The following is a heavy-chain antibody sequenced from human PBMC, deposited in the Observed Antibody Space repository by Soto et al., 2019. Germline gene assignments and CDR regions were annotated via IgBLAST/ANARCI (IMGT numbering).Heavy chain of an antibody. CDR2: IWYDGSNK. CDR1: GFTFSSYG. Sequence: GGSLRLSCAASGFTFSSYGMHWVRQAPGKGLEWVAVIWYDGSNKYYADSVKGRFTISRDNSKNTLYLQMNSLRAEDTAVYYCAREGIGYSGVCMDVWGQGTTVTVSS. V-gene: IGHV3-33*01. D-gene: IGHD2-21*01. J-gene: IGHJ6*02. CDR3: AREGIGYSGVCMDV.